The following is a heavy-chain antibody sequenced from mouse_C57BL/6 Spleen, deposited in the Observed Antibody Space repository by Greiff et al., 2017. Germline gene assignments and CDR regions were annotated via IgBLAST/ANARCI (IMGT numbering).Heavy chain of an antibody. CDR3: ARQVGLYGSSYYCDY. CDR2: IDPSDSYT. Sequence: QVQLQQPGAELVKPGASVKLSCKASGYTFTSYWMQWVKQRPGQGLEWIGEIDPSDSYTNYNQKFKGKATLTVDTSSSTAYMQLSSLTSEDSAVYYCARQVGLYGSSYYCDYWGQGTTLTVSS. D-gene: IGHD1-1*01. J-gene: IGHJ2*01. V-gene: IGHV1-50*01. CDR1: GYTFTSYW.